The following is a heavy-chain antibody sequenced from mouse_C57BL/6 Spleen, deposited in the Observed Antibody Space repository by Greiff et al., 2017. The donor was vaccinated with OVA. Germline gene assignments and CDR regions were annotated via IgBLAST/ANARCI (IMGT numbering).Heavy chain of an antibody. CDR1: GYAFTNYL. CDR3: ARSPIYDGYYGDY. CDR2: INPGSGGT. Sequence: VQLQQSGAELVRPGTSVKVSCKASGYAFTNYLIEWVKQRPGQGLEWIGVINPGSGGTNYNEKFKGKATLTADKSSSTAYMQLSSLTSEDSAVYFCARSPIYDGYYGDYWGQGTTLTVSS. D-gene: IGHD2-3*01. J-gene: IGHJ2*01. V-gene: IGHV1-54*01.